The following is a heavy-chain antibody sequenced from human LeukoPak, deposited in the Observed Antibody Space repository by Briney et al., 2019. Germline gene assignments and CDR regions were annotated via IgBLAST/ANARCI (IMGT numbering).Heavy chain of an antibody. Sequence: GGSLRLSCVASRFTVSNNYMTWVRQAPGEGLEWVSLIYSNGATYYADSVKGRFTITRDNSKNTLYLQMNSLRAEDTAVYYCARAIFRAHDYWGQGTLVTVSS. CDR1: RFTVSNNY. J-gene: IGHJ4*02. D-gene: IGHD3-10*01. V-gene: IGHV3-66*01. CDR3: ARAIFRAHDY. CDR2: IYSNGAT.